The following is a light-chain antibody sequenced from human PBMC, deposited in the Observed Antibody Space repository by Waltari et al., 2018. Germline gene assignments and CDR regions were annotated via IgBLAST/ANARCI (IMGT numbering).Light chain of an antibody. CDR3: MIWHSSAYV. Sequence: QAVLTQPSSLSVSPGASASLTCTLRSGINVGTYRIYWYQQKPGSPPQYLLRYKSDSDKQQGSGVPSRFSGSKDASANAGILLISGLQSEDEADYYCMIWHSSAYVFGGGTKLTVL. V-gene: IGLV5-45*03. J-gene: IGLJ3*02. CDR2: YKSDSDK. CDR1: SGINVGTYR.